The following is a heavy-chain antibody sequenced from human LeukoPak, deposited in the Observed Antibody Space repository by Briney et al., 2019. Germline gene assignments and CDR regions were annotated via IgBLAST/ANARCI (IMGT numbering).Heavy chain of an antibody. D-gene: IGHD2-2*01. CDR3: AKGGYCSSTSCYVGWFDP. Sequence: GGSLRLSCAASGFTVSSDCMSWVRQAPGKGLEWVSVIYSGGSTYNADSVKGRFTISRDNSKNTLFLQMNSLRAEDTAVYYCAKGGYCSSTSCYVGWFDPWGQGTLVTVSS. J-gene: IGHJ5*02. V-gene: IGHV3-53*01. CDR1: GFTVSSDC. CDR2: IYSGGST.